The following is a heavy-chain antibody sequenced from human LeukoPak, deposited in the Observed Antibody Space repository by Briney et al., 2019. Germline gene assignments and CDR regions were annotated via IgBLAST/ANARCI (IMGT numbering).Heavy chain of an antibody. J-gene: IGHJ1*01. V-gene: IGHV6-1*01. CDR1: GDSVSSNYAG. CDR2: TYYRSMWYH. CDR3: VRVRHLGQGFHS. Sequence: SQTLSLTCAISGDSVSSNYAGWNWIRQSPSRGLEWLGRTYYRSMWYHDYAASVAGRITIDADPSRNQLSLQLSSVTPEDTAVYYCVRVRHLGQGFHSWGRGTLVTVSS. D-gene: IGHD1-26*01.